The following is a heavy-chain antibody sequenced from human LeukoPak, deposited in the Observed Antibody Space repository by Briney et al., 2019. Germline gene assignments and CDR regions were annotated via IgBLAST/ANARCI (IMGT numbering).Heavy chain of an antibody. CDR3: ARVPRDTAMAPFDY. CDR1: GYTFTSYY. Sequence: GASVKVSCKASGYTFTSYYMHWVRQAPGQAREWMGIINPSGGSTSYAQKFQGRVTMTRDMSTSTVYMELSSLRSEDTAVYYCARVPRDTAMAPFDYWGQGTLVTVSS. V-gene: IGHV1-46*01. D-gene: IGHD5-18*01. CDR2: INPSGGST. J-gene: IGHJ4*02.